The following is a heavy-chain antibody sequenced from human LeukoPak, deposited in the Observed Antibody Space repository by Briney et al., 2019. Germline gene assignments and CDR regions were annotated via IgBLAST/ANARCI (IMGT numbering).Heavy chain of an antibody. CDR2: IRYDGSNK. D-gene: IGHD1-1*01. J-gene: IGHJ6*03. CDR1: GFTSSSYV. V-gene: IGHV3-30*02. Sequence: PGGSLRLSCAASGFTSSSYVMHWVRQAPGKGLEWVAFIRYDGSNKYYADSVKGRFTISRDNSKNTLYLQMNSLRAEDTAVYYCARDTQKIQPTYYMDVWGKGTTVTVSS. CDR3: ARDTQKIQPTYYMDV.